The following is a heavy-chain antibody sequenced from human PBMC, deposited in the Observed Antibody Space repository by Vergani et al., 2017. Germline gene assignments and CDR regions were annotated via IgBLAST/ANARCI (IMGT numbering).Heavy chain of an antibody. CDR3: AKANPRNSGYDYLYCYHAMYV. V-gene: IGHV3-23*01. J-gene: IGHJ6*02. CDR1: GFTFNHYA. D-gene: IGHD5-12*01. Sequence: EVQLLESGGDLVQPGGSLRLSCAASGFTFNHYAMNWVRQAPGKGLEWVSGISGSGGSTYYAGSVKGRFTISRDSSKNTLYLQMNSLSAGDTAVYYCAKANPRNSGYDYLYCYHAMYVWGQGTTVTVSS. CDR2: ISGSGGST.